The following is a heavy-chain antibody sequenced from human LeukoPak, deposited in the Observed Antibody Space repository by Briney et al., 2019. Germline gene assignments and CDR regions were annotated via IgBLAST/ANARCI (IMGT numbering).Heavy chain of an antibody. J-gene: IGHJ4*02. CDR2: INPNTGGT. V-gene: IGHV1-2*02. D-gene: IGHD5-12*01. CDR1: GNTXTGYD. CDR3: ARDGIGVYTGYSRNVLDS. Sequence: ASVKVSCKASGNTXTGYDMHWVRQAPGQGLEWMGWINPNTGGTNFAQKFQGRVTITRDTSISTAYMELNRLTSNDTAVYYCARDGIGVYTGYSRNVLDSWGQGTLVTVSS.